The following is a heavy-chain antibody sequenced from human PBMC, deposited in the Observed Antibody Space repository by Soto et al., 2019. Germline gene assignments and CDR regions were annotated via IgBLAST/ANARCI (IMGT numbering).Heavy chain of an antibody. CDR3: ARVYYYDSSGSDFHF. D-gene: IGHD3-22*01. CDR2: IYSVGST. CDR1: GFTVSSNY. V-gene: IGHV3-53*01. J-gene: IGHJ4*02. Sequence: GGSLRLSCAASGFTVSSNYMSWVRQAPGKGLEWVSVIYSVGSTYYADSVKGRFTISRDNSKNTLYLQMNSLRAEDTAVYYCARVYYYDSSGSDFHFRGQGTLGT.